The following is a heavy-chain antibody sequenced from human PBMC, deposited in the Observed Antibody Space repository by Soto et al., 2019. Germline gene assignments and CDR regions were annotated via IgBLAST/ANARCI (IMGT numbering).Heavy chain of an antibody. D-gene: IGHD3-3*01. Sequence: SVKVSCKASGFTFITSTVQWVRQARGQPLEWLGWIVVGSGNTIYAQNFQERVTFTRDESTSTAYMELSSLRFEDTGVDYCAAGDYHDKRGDFCAYWGQGTQVTGSS. V-gene: IGHV1-58*01. J-gene: IGHJ4*02. CDR3: AAGDYHDKRGDFCAY. CDR1: GFTFITST. CDR2: IVVGSGNT.